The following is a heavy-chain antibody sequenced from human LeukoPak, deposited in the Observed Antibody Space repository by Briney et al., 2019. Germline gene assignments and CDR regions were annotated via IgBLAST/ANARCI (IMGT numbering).Heavy chain of an antibody. CDR3: ARGADYSSSSGFDP. CDR2: ISGGST. Sequence: PGGSLRLSCAASGFTVSSNEMSWVRQAPGKGLEWVSSISGGSTYYADSRKGRFTISRDNSKNTLHLQMNSLRAEDTAVYYCARGADYSSSSGFDPWGQGTLVTVSS. CDR1: GFTVSSNE. D-gene: IGHD6-6*01. J-gene: IGHJ5*02. V-gene: IGHV3-38-3*01.